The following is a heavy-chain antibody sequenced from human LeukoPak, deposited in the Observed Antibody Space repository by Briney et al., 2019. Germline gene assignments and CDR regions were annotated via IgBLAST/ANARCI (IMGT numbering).Heavy chain of an antibody. Sequence: GGSLRLSCAASGFTFSSYNMNWVRQAPGKGLEWVSYISSSSSTIYYADSVKGRFTISRDNAKNSLYLQMNSLRDEDTAVYYCARAWFGEPYWGGFDYWGQGTLVTVSS. CDR1: GFTFSSYN. D-gene: IGHD3-10*01. CDR2: ISSSSSTI. V-gene: IGHV3-48*02. J-gene: IGHJ4*02. CDR3: ARAWFGEPYWGGFDY.